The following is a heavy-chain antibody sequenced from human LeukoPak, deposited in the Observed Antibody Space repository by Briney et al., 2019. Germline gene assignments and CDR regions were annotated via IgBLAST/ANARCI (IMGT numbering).Heavy chain of an antibody. CDR2: ISAYNGNT. J-gene: IGHJ6*03. Sequence: ASVKVSCKVSGYTFTSYGISWVRQAPGQGLEWMGWISAYNGNTNYAQKLQGRVTMTTDTSTSTAYMELRSLRSDDTAVYYCARALKPPGSYLDYYYIDVWGKGTTVTVSS. CDR1: GYTFTSYG. D-gene: IGHD2-8*01. CDR3: ARALKPPGSYLDYYYIDV. V-gene: IGHV1-18*01.